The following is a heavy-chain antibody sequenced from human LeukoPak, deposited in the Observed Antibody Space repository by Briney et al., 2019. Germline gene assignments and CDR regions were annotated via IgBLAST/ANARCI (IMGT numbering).Heavy chain of an antibody. CDR2: INHSGST. V-gene: IGHV4-34*01. Sequence: PAETLSLTCAVYGGSFTGDYWSWIRQPPGKGLEWIGEINHSGSTNYNPSLKSRVTISVDTSKNQFSLKLSSVTAADTAVYYCARESSSSWYGLDYWGQGTLVTVSS. J-gene: IGHJ4*02. CDR1: GGSFTGDY. D-gene: IGHD6-13*01. CDR3: ARESSSSWYGLDY.